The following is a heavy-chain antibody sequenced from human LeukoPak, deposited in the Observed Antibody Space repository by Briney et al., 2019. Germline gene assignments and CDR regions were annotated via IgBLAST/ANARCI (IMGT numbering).Heavy chain of an antibody. V-gene: IGHV3-74*01. CDR3: SRGGWPTAGTPRMDV. CDR1: GFTFSNFW. Sequence: QPGGSLRLSCAASGFTFSNFWMHWVRQAPGKGLVWVALIYGDGSFTRYADSAKGRFTISRDNPKNTAYLQMNSLRGDDTGVYYCSRGGWPTAGTPRMDVWGQGTTVIVSS. D-gene: IGHD6-13*01. CDR2: IYGDGSFT. J-gene: IGHJ6*02.